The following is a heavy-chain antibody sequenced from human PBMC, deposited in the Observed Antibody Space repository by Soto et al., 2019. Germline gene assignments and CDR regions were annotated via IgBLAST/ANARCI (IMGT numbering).Heavy chain of an antibody. CDR2: ISAYDDKT. V-gene: IGHV1-18*01. CDR1: GYPLTRYG. D-gene: IGHD6-19*01. J-gene: IGHJ4*02. Sequence: ASVKGSCKTSGYPLTRYGINWVRQAPGQGPEWMGWISAYDDKTIYSQKFQGRVTLTADTSTTTAYMELRGLRFDDTAVYYCARDRLIAVTGLLRNWGQGTQVTVSS. CDR3: ARDRLIAVTGLLRN.